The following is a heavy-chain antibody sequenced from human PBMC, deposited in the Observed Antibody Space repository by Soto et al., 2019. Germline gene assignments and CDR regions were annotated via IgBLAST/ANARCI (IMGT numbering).Heavy chain of an antibody. D-gene: IGHD3-9*01. CDR1: GGSISSGGYY. CDR3: ASGYYVILTGPPTSRVVSWFDP. CDR2: IYYSGST. J-gene: IGHJ5*02. V-gene: IGHV4-31*03. Sequence: PSETLSLTCTVSGGSISSGGYYWSWIRQHPGKGLEWIGYIYYSGSTYYNPSLKSRVTISVDTSKNQFSLKLSSVTAADTAVYYCASGYYVILTGPPTSRVVSWFDPWGQGTLVTVSS.